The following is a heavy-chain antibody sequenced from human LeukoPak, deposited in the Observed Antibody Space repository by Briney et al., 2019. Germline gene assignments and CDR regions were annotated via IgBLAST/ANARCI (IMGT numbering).Heavy chain of an antibody. Sequence: KPSETLSLTCTVSGGSISSSSYYWGWIRQPPGKGLEWIGSIYYSGSTYYNPSLKSRVTISVDTSKNQFSLKLSSVTAADTAVYYCARVGAYCSGGSCYSEDWFDPWGQGTLVTVSS. D-gene: IGHD2-15*01. CDR1: GGSISSSSYY. J-gene: IGHJ5*02. CDR2: IYYSGST. V-gene: IGHV4-39*07. CDR3: ARVGAYCSGGSCYSEDWFDP.